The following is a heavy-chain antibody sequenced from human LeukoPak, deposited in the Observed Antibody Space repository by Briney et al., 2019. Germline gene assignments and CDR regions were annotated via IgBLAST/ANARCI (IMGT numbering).Heavy chain of an antibody. V-gene: IGHV4-61*02. CDR3: AREGSSYYYYMDV. CDR1: GGSISSGSYY. D-gene: IGHD6-6*01. CDR2: IYTSEST. J-gene: IGHJ6*03. Sequence: PSQTLSLTCTVSGGSISSGSYYWSWIPPPAGKGLEWIGRIYTSESTNYNPSLKSRVTISVDTSKNQFSLKLSSVTAADTAVYYCAREGSSYYYYMDVWGKGTTVTVSS.